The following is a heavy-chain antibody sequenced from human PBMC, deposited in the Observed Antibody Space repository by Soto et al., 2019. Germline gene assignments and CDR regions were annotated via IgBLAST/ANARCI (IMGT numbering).Heavy chain of an antibody. V-gene: IGHV5-51*01. CDR1: GYSFTSYW. D-gene: IGHD3-22*01. CDR3: ARQSDYYDSSGPFDI. CDR2: IYPGNSDT. Sequence: PGESLKISCKGSGYSFTSYWISWVRQMPGKGLEWMGIIYPGNSDTRYSPSFQGQVTISADKSISTAYLQWSSLKASDTAMYYCARQSDYYDSSGPFDIWGQGTMVTVSS. J-gene: IGHJ3*02.